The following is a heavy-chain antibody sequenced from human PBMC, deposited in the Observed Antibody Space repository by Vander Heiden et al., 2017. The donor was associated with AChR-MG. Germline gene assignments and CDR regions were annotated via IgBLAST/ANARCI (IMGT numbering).Heavy chain of an antibody. CDR3: ARAGPTRDAGTRGLPFDY. D-gene: IGHD6-13*01. Sequence: QLQLQESGSGLVKPSQTLSLTCAVSGCSISSGGYSWSWIRQPPGKGLEWIGYIYHSGSTYYNPSLKSRVTISVDRSKNQFSLKLSSVTAADTAVYYCARAGPTRDAGTRGLPFDYWGQGTLVTVSS. V-gene: IGHV4-30-2*01. CDR1: GCSISSGGYS. CDR2: IYHSGST. J-gene: IGHJ4*02.